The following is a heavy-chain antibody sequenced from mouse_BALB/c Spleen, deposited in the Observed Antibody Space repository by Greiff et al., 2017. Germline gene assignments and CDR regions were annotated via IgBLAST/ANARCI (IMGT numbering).Heavy chain of an antibody. J-gene: IGHJ1*01. V-gene: IGHV5-9-4*01. CDR3: AREAYGSSHWYFDV. CDR2: ISSGGSYT. CDR1: GFTFSSYA. D-gene: IGHD1-1*01. Sequence: VQLKESGGGLVKPGGSLKLSCAASGFTFSSYAMSWVRQSPEKRLEWVAEISSGGSYTYYPDTVTGRFTISRDNAKNTLYLEMSSLRSEDTAMYYCAREAYGSSHWYFDVWGAGTTVTVSS.